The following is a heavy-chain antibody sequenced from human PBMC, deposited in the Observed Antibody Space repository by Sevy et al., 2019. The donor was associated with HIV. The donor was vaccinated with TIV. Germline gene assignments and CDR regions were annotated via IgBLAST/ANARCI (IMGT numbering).Heavy chain of an antibody. Sequence: ASMKVSCKASGYTFTSYGISWVRQAPGQGLEWMGWISAYNGNTNYAQKLQGRVTMTTDTSTTTAYMELRSLRSDDTAVYYCARAPRSSSRENFDYWGQGTLVTVSS. CDR1: GYTFTSYG. CDR3: ARAPRSSSRENFDY. CDR2: ISAYNGNT. D-gene: IGHD6-13*01. J-gene: IGHJ4*02. V-gene: IGHV1-18*01.